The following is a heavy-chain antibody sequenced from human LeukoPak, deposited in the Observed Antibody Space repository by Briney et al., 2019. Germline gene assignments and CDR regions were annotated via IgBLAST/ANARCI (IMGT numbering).Heavy chain of an antibody. CDR3: ASAGYSSSSITLGY. D-gene: IGHD6-6*01. CDR1: GYTFTNYY. V-gene: IGHV1-46*01. CDR2: INPRDGSI. Sequence: ASVKVSCKASGYTFTNYYIHWVRQAPGQGLEWMGIINPRDGSISYAQKFQGRVTVTRDTSTSTVYMELSSLRSEDTAVYYCASAGYSSSSITLGYWGQGTLVTVSS. J-gene: IGHJ4*02.